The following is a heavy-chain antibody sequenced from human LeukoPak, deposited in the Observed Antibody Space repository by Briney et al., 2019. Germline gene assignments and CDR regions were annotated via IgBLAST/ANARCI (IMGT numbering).Heavy chain of an antibody. D-gene: IGHD2-21*02. CDR1: GFTFSNYF. CDR3: ARERQDTVIHSGAFDI. V-gene: IGHV3-30*04. J-gene: IGHJ3*02. Sequence: GGSLRLSCAASGFTFSNYFMHWVRQAPGKGLEWVADIASDGSHTFYVESVKGRFTISRDNSKNTLYLQMNSLRAEDTAVYFCARERQDTVIHSGAFDIWGKGTMVTVSS. CDR2: IASDGSHT.